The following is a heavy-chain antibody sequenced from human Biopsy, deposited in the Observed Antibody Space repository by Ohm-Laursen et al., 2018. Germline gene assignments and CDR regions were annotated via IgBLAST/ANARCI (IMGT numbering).Heavy chain of an antibody. CDR1: GFTFSSYA. CDR2: INTSGGST. J-gene: IGHJ4*02. CDR3: AKPADSYGSEFYFDY. V-gene: IGHV3-23*01. Sequence: SLRLSCTAVGFTFSSYAMTWVCQAPGKGLEWVSVINTSGGSTHYAVSVKGRFTISRDNSKNTLYLRMNSLRAEDTAVYYCAKPADSYGSEFYFDYWGQGTLVTVSS. D-gene: IGHD4-17*01.